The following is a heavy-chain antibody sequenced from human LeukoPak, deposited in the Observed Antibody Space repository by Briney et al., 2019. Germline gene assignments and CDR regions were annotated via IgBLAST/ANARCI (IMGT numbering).Heavy chain of an antibody. CDR1: VYPLNSFG. Sequence: SGGSETLLCAASVYPLNSFGTLGARHSRGKGRVCVSRISPGGSSAIYADSENGRFTISRDNDKNTLYLQMNSLRADDAAVYYCARVSVCPRCHFDYWGQGALVTVSS. CDR3: ARVSVCPRCHFDY. V-gene: IGHV3-74*01. J-gene: IGHJ4*02. D-gene: IGHD5/OR15-5a*01. CDR2: ISPGGSSA.